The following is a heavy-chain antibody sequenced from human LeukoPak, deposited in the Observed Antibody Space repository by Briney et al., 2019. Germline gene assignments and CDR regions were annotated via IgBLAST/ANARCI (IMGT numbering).Heavy chain of an antibody. Sequence: GGSLRLSCAASGFTFSSYGMHWVRQAPGKGLEWVAVISYDGSNKYYADSVKGRFTISRDNSKNTLYLQMNSLRAEDTAVYYCARKSLDYDSSGAHFDYWGQGTLVTVSS. CDR1: GFTFSSYG. V-gene: IGHV3-30*03. CDR2: ISYDGSNK. J-gene: IGHJ4*02. CDR3: ARKSLDYDSSGAHFDY. D-gene: IGHD3-22*01.